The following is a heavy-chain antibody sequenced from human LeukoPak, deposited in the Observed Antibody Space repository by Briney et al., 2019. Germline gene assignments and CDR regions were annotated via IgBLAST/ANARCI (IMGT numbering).Heavy chain of an antibody. CDR3: ARAGAVVDDGFEP. J-gene: IGHJ5*02. CDR2: TSGYNGKT. CDR1: GYSFNTYG. Sequence: RASAKVSCKASGYSFNTYGKCWVSHAPGQGLETMGRTSGYNGKTKYIQTLQDSDTITTDTSTTTAYMEQRSVTSDDTAVYYCARAGAVVDDGFEPCGQRALVSVSS. D-gene: IGHD2-2*01. V-gene: IGHV1-18*01.